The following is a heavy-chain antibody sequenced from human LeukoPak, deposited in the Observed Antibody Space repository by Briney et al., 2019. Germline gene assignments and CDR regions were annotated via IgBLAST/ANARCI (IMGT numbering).Heavy chain of an antibody. CDR1: GYTFTSYG. Sequence: ASVKVSCKASGYTFTSYGISWVRQAPGQGLEWMGWISAYNGNTNYAQKLQGRVTMTTDTSTSTAYMELRSLRSDDTAVYYCATRWDGYGSGWYDYWGQGTLVTVSS. V-gene: IGHV1-18*04. CDR2: ISAYNGNT. D-gene: IGHD6-19*01. CDR3: ATRWDGYGSGWYDY. J-gene: IGHJ4*02.